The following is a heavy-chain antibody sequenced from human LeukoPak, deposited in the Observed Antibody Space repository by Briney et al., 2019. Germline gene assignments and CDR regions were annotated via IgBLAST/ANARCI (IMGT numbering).Heavy chain of an antibody. CDR3: ANYCSGVSCYPHYYYGMDV. D-gene: IGHD2-15*01. Sequence: ASVKVSCKASGYTFTSYGISWVRQAPGHGLEWMGGFSTYNGNTNYAQKLQGRITITTDPSTSTAYMELSNLGSDDTVVHYCANYCSGVSCYPHYYYGMDVWGQGTTVTVSS. CDR2: FSTYNGNT. V-gene: IGHV1-18*01. CDR1: GYTFTSYG. J-gene: IGHJ6*02.